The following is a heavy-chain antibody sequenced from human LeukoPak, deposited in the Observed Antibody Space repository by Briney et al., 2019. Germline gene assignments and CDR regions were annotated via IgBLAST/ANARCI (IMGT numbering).Heavy chain of an antibody. J-gene: IGHJ6*02. D-gene: IGHD2-15*01. CDR3: AKGVVAATNAAYYGMDV. Sequence: GGSLRLSCAASGFTFSDHHMSWVRQAPGKGLEWVAVISYDESDKYYADSVKGRFTISRDNSKNTLYLQMNSLRPEDTAVYYCAKGVVAATNAAYYGMDVWGQGTTVTVSS. V-gene: IGHV3-30*18. CDR1: GFTFSDHH. CDR2: ISYDESDK.